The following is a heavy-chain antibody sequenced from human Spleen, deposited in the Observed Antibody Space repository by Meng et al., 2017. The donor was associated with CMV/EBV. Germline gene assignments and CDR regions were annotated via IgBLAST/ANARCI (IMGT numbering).Heavy chain of an antibody. D-gene: IGHD3-22*01. CDR2: ISYDGSNK. Sequence: GESLKISCAASGFTFSSYAMHWVRQAPGKGLEWVAVISYDGSNKYYADSVKGRFTISRDNSKNTLYLQMNSLRAEDTAVYYCARVGAYDSSGYCDYWGQGTLVTVSS. V-gene: IGHV3-30*04. CDR1: GFTFSSYA. CDR3: ARVGAYDSSGYCDY. J-gene: IGHJ4*02.